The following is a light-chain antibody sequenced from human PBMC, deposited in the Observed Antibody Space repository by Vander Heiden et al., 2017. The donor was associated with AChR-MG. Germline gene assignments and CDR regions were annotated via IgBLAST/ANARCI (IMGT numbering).Light chain of an antibody. CDR2: YDS. CDR3: QVWDNSGDHVV. J-gene: IGLJ2*01. Sequence: SYVLTQPPSVSVAPGKTARITCGGNDLGNKGVHWYPQRPGQAPVLVISYDSDRPSGIPERFSGSNSGNTATLTISRVEAGDGADYYCQVWDNSGDHVVFGGGTKLTVL. CDR1: DLGNKG. V-gene: IGLV3-21*04.